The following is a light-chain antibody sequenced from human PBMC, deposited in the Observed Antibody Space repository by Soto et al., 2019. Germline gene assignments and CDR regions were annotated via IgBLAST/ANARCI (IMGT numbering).Light chain of an antibody. Sequence: QSALTQPASVSGSPAQSITISCTGTNSDVGGYNYVSWYQQYPGKAPKLMIYEVSNRPSGVSNRFSGSKSGNTASLTISGLQAEDEADYYCSSYTSSILVFGGGTKLTVL. V-gene: IGLV2-14*01. CDR3: SSYTSSILV. CDR2: EVS. CDR1: NSDVGGYNY. J-gene: IGLJ3*02.